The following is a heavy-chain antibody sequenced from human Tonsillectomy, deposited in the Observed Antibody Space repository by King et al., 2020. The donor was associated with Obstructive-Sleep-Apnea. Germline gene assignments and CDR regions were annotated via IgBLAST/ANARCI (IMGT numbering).Heavy chain of an antibody. Sequence: QLQESGPGLVKPPETLSLTCTVSGGSMSSYYWSWIRQSPGKGLEWIGYIHYSGSTSYNPSLKSRVTISVDMSKNQFSLNLNSVTAADTAVYYCARDHKYQLPGLVDYYYGMDVWGQGTTVTVSS. D-gene: IGHD2-2*01. J-gene: IGHJ6*02. V-gene: IGHV4-59*01. CDR1: GGSMSSYY. CDR2: IHYSGST. CDR3: ARDHKYQLPGLVDYYYGMDV.